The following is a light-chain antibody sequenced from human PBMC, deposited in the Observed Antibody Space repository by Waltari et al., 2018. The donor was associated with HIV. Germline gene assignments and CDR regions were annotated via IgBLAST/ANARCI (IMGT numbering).Light chain of an antibody. Sequence: QSALTQPASVSGSPGQSITISCTGTSSDIGGYNYVSWYQQHPGTAPKLMIYDVSNRPSGVSNRFSGSKSGNTASLTISGLQAEDEADYYCSSYRSGCIWVFGRGTKLTVL. V-gene: IGLV2-14*03. CDR3: SSYRSGCIWV. CDR2: DVS. J-gene: IGLJ3*02. CDR1: SSDIGGYNY.